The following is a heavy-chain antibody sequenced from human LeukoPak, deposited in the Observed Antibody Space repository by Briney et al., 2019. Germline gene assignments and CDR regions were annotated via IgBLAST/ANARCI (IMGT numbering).Heavy chain of an antibody. CDR3: ARHDFLEWFDY. D-gene: IGHD3-3*01. CDR2: IYYSGST. V-gene: IGHV4-59*08. CDR1: CGSISSYY. Sequence: PSETLSLTCTVSCGSISSYYWSWIRQPPGKGLEWIGYIYYSGSTNYNPSLKSRVTISVDTSKNQFSLKLSSVTAADTAVYYCARHDFLEWFDYWGQGTLVTVSS. J-gene: IGHJ4*02.